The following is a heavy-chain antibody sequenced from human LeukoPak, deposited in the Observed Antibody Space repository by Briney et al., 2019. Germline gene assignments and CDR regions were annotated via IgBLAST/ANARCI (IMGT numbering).Heavy chain of an antibody. CDR1: GVTISDHG. CDR3: AIDLSSSWYSLAY. D-gene: IGHD6-13*01. CDR2: INWDGEAT. V-gene: IGHV3-20*04. J-gene: IGHJ4*02. Sequence: GGSLRLSCAASGVTISDHGMSWVRQAPGKGLEWGSGINWDGEATGYADSVKGRFTICRDNAKKSLYLEMNSLRDDDTALYYCAIDLSSSWYSLAYWGQGTLFTVSS.